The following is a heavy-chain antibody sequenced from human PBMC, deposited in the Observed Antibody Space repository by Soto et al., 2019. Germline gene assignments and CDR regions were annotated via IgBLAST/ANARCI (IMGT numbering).Heavy chain of an antibody. Sequence: SETLSLTCAVYGGSFSGYYWSWIRQPPGKGLEWIGEINHSGSTNYNPSLKSRVTISVDTSKNQFSLKLSSVTAADTAVYYCARGGYTLGAFGIWGQGTMVTVSS. D-gene: IGHD6-25*01. CDR1: GGSFSGYY. V-gene: IGHV4-34*01. CDR3: ARGGYTLGAFGI. J-gene: IGHJ3*02. CDR2: INHSGST.